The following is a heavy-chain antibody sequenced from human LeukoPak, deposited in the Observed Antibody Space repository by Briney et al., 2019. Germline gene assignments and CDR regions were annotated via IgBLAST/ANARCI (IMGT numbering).Heavy chain of an antibody. Sequence: ASVKVSCKASGYTFTSYGISWVRQAPGQGLEWMGWISAYNGNTNYAQKLQGRVTMTTDTSTSTAYMELRSLRSDDTAVYYCARHRHDFWSDQGSFDIWGQGTMVTVSS. CDR2: ISAYNGNT. CDR1: GYTFTSYG. D-gene: IGHD3-3*01. J-gene: IGHJ3*02. V-gene: IGHV1-18*01. CDR3: ARHRHDFWSDQGSFDI.